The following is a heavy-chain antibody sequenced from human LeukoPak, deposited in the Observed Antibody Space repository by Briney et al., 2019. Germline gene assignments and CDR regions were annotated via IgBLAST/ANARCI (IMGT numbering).Heavy chain of an antibody. J-gene: IGHJ4*02. V-gene: IGHV4-59*01. CDR2: IYYSGST. CDR1: GGSISSYY. Sequence: ASETLSLTCTVSGGSISSYYWSWIRQPPGKGLEWIGYIYYSGSTNYNPSLKSRVTISVDASKNQFSLKLSSVTAADTAVYYCARDEAAMVPFFDYWGQGTLVTVSS. CDR3: ARDEAAMVPFFDY. D-gene: IGHD3-10*01.